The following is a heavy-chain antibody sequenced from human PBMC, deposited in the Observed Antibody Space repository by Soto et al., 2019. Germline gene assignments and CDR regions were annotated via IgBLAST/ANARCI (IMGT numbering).Heavy chain of an antibody. V-gene: IGHV5-51*01. J-gene: IGHJ4*02. CDR2: IYPGDSDT. CDR3: ARLPQLLWFGALTSRAYYFNS. Sequence: PGESLKISCTGSGYSFSTYWIAWVRQMPGKGLEWMGIIYPGDSDTRYSPSFQGQVTISADTSTKTAYLQWSSLKASDTAIYYCARLPQLLWFGALTSRAYYFNSWGPGTLVTVSS. D-gene: IGHD3-10*01. CDR1: GYSFSTYW.